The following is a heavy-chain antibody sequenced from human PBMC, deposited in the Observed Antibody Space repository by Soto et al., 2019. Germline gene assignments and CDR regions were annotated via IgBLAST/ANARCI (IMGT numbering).Heavy chain of an antibody. J-gene: IGHJ4*02. CDR1: GGSISSSNW. V-gene: IGHV4-4*02. CDR2: IYHSGST. D-gene: IGHD3-3*01. CDR3: ARGEVIFGVVIYLDY. Sequence: PSETVSLTCAVSGGSISSSNWRSWVRQPPGKGLEWSGEIYHSGSTNDNPSLKSRVTISVDKSKNQFSLKLSSVTAADTAVYYCARGEVIFGVVIYLDYWGQGTLVTVSS.